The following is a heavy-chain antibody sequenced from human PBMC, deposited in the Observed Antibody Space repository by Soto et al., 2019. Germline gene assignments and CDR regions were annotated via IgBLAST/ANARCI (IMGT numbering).Heavy chain of an antibody. CDR2: IYYSGST. J-gene: IGHJ3*02. CDR3: ASPTLGAFDI. Sequence: QLQLQESGPGLVKPSETLSLTCTVSGGSISSNNYYWGWIRQPPGKGLEWIGSIYYSGSTSYNSSLKSRVTISVDTSKNQFSLRLSSVTAADTAVYYCASPTLGAFDIWGQGTMVTVSS. CDR1: GGSISSNNYY. V-gene: IGHV4-39*01. D-gene: IGHD3-16*01.